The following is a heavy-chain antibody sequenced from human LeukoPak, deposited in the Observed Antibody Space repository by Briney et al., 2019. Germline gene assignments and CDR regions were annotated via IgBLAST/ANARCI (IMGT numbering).Heavy chain of an antibody. Sequence: SETLSLTCTVSGGSLSNYYWSWIRQPPGKGLEWIGYIYYSGSINYNPSLKSRVTISVDMSKNQFSLQLSSVTAADTAVYYCARQSRDGDYIAKLFNYWGQGTLFTASS. D-gene: IGHD4-17*01. CDR1: GGSLSNYY. J-gene: IGHJ4*02. V-gene: IGHV4-59*08. CDR3: ARQSRDGDYIAKLFNY. CDR2: IYYSGSI.